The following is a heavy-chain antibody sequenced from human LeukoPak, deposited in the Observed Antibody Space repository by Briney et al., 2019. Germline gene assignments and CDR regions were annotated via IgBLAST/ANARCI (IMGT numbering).Heavy chain of an antibody. J-gene: IGHJ3*02. CDR2: IWYDGSNK. Sequence: GGSLRLSCAASGLTFSSYGMHWVRQAPGKGLEWVAVIWYDGSNKYYADSVKGRFTISRDNSKNTLYLQMNSLRAEDTAVYYCAREGPSSTDYYDSSGYSGAFDIWGQGTMVTVSS. CDR3: AREGPSSTDYYDSSGYSGAFDI. CDR1: GLTFSSYG. V-gene: IGHV3-33*01. D-gene: IGHD3-22*01.